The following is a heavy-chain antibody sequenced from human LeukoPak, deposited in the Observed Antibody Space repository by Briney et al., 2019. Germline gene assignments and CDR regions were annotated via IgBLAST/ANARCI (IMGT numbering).Heavy chain of an antibody. D-gene: IGHD2-21*01. J-gene: IGHJ5*02. CDR2: IYYSGST. CDR3: ARSPEGGDNWFDP. Sequence: SETLSLTCTVSGYSISSSYYWSWIRQPPGKGLEWIGYIYYSGSTNYNPSLKSRVTISVDTSKNQFSLKLSSVTAADTAVYYCARSPEGGDNWFDPWGQGTLVTVSS. CDR1: GYSISSSYY. V-gene: IGHV4-59*12.